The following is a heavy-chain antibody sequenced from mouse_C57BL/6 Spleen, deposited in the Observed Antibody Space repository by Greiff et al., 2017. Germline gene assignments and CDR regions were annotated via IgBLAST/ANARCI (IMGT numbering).Heavy chain of an antibody. CDR2: ISSGGSYT. D-gene: IGHD2-12*01. CDR1: GFTFSSYG. J-gene: IGHJ4*01. Sequence: EVKVVESGGDLVKPGGSLKLSCAASGFTFSSYGMSWVRQTPDKRLEWVATISSGGSYTYYPDSVKGRFTISGDNAKNTLYLQMSSLKSEETAMYYCARHEGSYYEDYAMDYWGQGTSVTVSS. V-gene: IGHV5-6*01. CDR3: ARHEGSYYEDYAMDY.